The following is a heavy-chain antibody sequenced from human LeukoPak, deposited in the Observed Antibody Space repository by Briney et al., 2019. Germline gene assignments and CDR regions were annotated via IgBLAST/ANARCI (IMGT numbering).Heavy chain of an antibody. CDR1: GGTFSSYA. J-gene: IGHJ6*03. V-gene: IGHV1-69*05. Sequence: SVKVSXKASGGTFSSYAISWVRQAPGQGLEWMGGIIPIFGTANYAQEFQGRVTITTDESTSTAYMELSSLRSEDTAVYYCARGGAAAGRGTYYYYYMDVWGKGTTVTVSS. CDR2: IIPIFGTA. CDR3: ARGGAAAGRGTYYYYYMDV. D-gene: IGHD6-13*01.